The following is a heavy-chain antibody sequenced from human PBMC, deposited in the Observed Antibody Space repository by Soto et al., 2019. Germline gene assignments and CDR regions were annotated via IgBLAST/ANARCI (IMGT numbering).Heavy chain of an antibody. D-gene: IGHD5-12*01. CDR1: GFSFSSYA. CDR3: AKGSIEYSASVDN. V-gene: IGHV3-23*01. Sequence: EVQLLESGGGLVQPGGSLRLSCAASGFSFSSYAMVWVRQAPGKGLEWVSVISARGGSSYFADSVKGRFTISRDNSTNVLSLEMNSLRAEDTAIYFCAKGSIEYSASVDNWGQGTLVLVSS. J-gene: IGHJ4*02. CDR2: ISARGGSS.